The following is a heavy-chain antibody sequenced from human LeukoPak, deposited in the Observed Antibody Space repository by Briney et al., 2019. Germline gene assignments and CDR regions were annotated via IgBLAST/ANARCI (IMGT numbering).Heavy chain of an antibody. CDR1: EFTFSNFW. J-gene: IGHJ2*01. CDR3: ARGGNHGDYWYFDL. CDR2: IKQDGSEK. Sequence: GGSLRLSCSASEFTFSNFWMSWVRQAPGKGPEWVANIKQDGSEKYYVDSVKGRFTISRDNAEASLHLQMNSLRAEDTAVYYCARGGNHGDYWYFDLWGRGTLVTVSS. D-gene: IGHD4-17*01. V-gene: IGHV3-7*01.